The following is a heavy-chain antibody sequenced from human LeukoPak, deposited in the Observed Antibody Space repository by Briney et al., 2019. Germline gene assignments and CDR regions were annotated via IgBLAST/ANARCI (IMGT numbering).Heavy chain of an antibody. Sequence: KPSETLSLTCTVSGYSISSGYYWGWIRQPPGKGLEWIGEINHSGSTNYNPSLKSRVTISVDTSKNQFSLKLSSVTAADTAVYYCARALSGWYDPSHFDYWGQGTLVTVSS. D-gene: IGHD6-19*01. V-gene: IGHV4-38-2*02. CDR2: INHSGST. CDR3: ARALSGWYDPSHFDY. J-gene: IGHJ4*02. CDR1: GYSISSGYY.